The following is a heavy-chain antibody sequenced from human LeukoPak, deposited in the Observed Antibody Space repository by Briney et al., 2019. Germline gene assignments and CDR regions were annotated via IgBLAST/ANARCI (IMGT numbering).Heavy chain of an antibody. Sequence: GGSLRLSCAASGFTVSSNYVSWVRQAPGKGLEWVSVIYSGGSTYYADSVKGRFTISRDNSKNTLYLQMNSLRAEDTAVYYCAREVDYYDSSGYSYYFDYWGQGTLVTVSS. CDR1: GFTVSSNY. D-gene: IGHD3-22*01. CDR2: IYSGGST. J-gene: IGHJ4*02. CDR3: AREVDYYDSSGYSYYFDY. V-gene: IGHV3-53*01.